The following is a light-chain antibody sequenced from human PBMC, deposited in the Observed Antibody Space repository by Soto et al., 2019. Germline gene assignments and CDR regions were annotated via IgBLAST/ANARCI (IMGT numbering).Light chain of an antibody. Sequence: QSVLTQPPSASGTPGQRVTISCSGSSSKIGSNTVNWYQQLPGTAPKLLIYSNHQRPSGVPDRFSCSKSGTSASLAISGLQAEDEADYYCAAWDDSLNGHVVFGGGTKLTVL. V-gene: IGLV1-44*01. J-gene: IGLJ2*01. CDR3: AAWDDSLNGHVV. CDR1: SSKIGSNT. CDR2: SNH.